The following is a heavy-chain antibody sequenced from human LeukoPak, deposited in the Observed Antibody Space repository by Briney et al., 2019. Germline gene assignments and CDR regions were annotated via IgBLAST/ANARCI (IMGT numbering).Heavy chain of an antibody. CDR2: INSDGRST. CDR3: ARAFEGIGVVVSAQSSLFYMDV. V-gene: IGHV3-74*01. J-gene: IGHJ6*03. CDR1: GFTFSNYW. D-gene: IGHD2-2*01. Sequence: GGSLRLSCAASGFTFSNYWMHWVRQAPGKGLVWVSRINSDGRSTNYADSVKGRFTISRDNAKNSLYLQMNSLRAEDTAVYYCARAFEGIGVVVSAQSSLFYMDVWGKGTTVTISS.